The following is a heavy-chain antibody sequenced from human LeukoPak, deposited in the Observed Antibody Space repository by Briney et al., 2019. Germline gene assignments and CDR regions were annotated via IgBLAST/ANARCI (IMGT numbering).Heavy chain of an antibody. CDR1: GGSISSTTYY. D-gene: IGHD6-13*01. V-gene: IGHV4-39*07. J-gene: IGHJ3*02. CDR2: INHSGST. Sequence: PSETLSLTCTVSGGSISSTTYYWGWIRRPPGKGLEWIGEINHSGSTNYNPSLKSRVTISVDTSKNQFSLKLSSVTAADTAVYYCARGPDLYSSSWTDRDAFDIWGQGTMVTVSS. CDR3: ARGPDLYSSSWTDRDAFDI.